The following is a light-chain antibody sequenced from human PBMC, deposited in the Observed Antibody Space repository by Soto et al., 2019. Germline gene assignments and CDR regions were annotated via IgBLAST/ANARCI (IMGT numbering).Light chain of an antibody. J-gene: IGKJ5*01. CDR3: QQYHTFYPT. CDR2: DAS. CDR1: QSISSN. V-gene: IGKV3-15*01. Sequence: EIVMTQSPATLSVSPGERATLSCRASQSISSNLAWYQQKPGQAPRLLIYDASTRATGIPARFSGSGSGTDFTLTISRLEPEDFGSYSCQQYHTFYPTFGQGTRLEIK.